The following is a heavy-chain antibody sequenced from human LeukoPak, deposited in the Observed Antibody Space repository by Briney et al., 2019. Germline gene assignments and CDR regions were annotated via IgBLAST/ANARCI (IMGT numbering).Heavy chain of an antibody. J-gene: IGHJ4*02. CDR2: ISYDGSNK. D-gene: IGHD3-10*01. V-gene: IGHV3-30*03. CDR1: GFTFSSYG. Sequence: GGSLRLSCAASGFTFSSYGMHWVRQAPGKGLEWVAVISYDGSNKYYADSVKGRFTISRDNSKNTLYLQMNSLRAEDTAVYYCARDRYYVDYWGQGTLVTVSS. CDR3: ARDRYYVDY.